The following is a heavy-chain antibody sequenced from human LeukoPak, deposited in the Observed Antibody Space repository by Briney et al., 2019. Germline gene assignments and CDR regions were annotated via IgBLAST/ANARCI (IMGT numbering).Heavy chain of an antibody. Sequence: SETLSLTCTVSGGSISSYYWSWIRQPPGKGLEWIGYIYYSGSTNYNPTLKSRVTISVDTSKNQFPLKLSSVTAADTAVYYCARLGRGDTAMVANFDYWGQGTLVTVSS. CDR2: IYYSGST. D-gene: IGHD5-18*01. J-gene: IGHJ4*02. V-gene: IGHV4-59*08. CDR3: ARLGRGDTAMVANFDY. CDR1: GGSISSYY.